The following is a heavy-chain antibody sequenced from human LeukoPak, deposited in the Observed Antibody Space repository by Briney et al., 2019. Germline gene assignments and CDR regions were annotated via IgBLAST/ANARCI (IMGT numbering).Heavy chain of an antibody. D-gene: IGHD6-19*01. CDR1: GLTFSTYW. CDR3: ARGYYSSGWDDAFDI. V-gene: IGHV3-74*01. Sequence: PGGSLRLSCAASGLTFSTYWMHWVRQTPGKGLVWVSRINSDGSSRIYADSVKGRFTISRDNSKNTLYLQMNSLRAEATAVYYCARGYYSSGWDDAFDIWGQGTMVTVFS. CDR2: INSDGSSR. J-gene: IGHJ3*02.